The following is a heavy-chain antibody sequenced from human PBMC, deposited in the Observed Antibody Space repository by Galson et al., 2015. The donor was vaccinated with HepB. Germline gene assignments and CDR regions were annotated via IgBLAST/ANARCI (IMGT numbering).Heavy chain of an antibody. CDR2: INSDGSST. Sequence: SLRLSCAASGFTFSSYWMHWVRQAPGKGLVWVSRINSDGSSTSYADSVKGRFTISRDNAENTLYLQMNSLRAEDTAVYYCARGYAHCSSTSCYHAFDIWGQGTMVTVSS. CDR1: GFTFSSYW. J-gene: IGHJ3*02. V-gene: IGHV3-74*01. D-gene: IGHD2-2*01. CDR3: ARGYAHCSSTSCYHAFDI.